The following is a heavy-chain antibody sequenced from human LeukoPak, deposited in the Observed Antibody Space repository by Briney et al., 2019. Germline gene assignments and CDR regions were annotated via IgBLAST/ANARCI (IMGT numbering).Heavy chain of an antibody. CDR2: ISPDDTDV. CDR3: ARNHGDY. Sequence: GGSLRLSCVASGFTFSDCYMSWIRQAPGKGLEWVSYISPDDTDVDYADSLKGRFPISRDNAKNSLFLQMNSLRAEDTAVYYCARNHGDYWGQGTVVTVSS. CDR1: GFTFSDCY. V-gene: IGHV3-11*04. D-gene: IGHD1-14*01. J-gene: IGHJ4*02.